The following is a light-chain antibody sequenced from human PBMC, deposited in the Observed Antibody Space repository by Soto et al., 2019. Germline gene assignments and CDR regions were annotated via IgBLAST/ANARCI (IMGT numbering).Light chain of an antibody. CDR3: RSHRGRKNFYD. V-gene: IGLV2-8*01. J-gene: IGLJ1*01. CDR2: EVS. CDR1: SSDVGGYNY. Sequence: SALTQPPSATGSPGQSVTISCTGTSSDVGGYNYVSWYQHHPVKAPKLIIYEVSKRPSGVHDRFSASKSGNTASLTVSGLQDEDEADYYSRSHRGRKNFYDCATGTKATV.